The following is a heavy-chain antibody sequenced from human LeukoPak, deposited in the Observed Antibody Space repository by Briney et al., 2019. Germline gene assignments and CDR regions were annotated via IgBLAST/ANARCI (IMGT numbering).Heavy chain of an antibody. CDR1: GFTFTSYF. CDR2: ISGSGGGT. D-gene: IGHD6-19*01. J-gene: IGHJ4*02. V-gene: IGHV3-23*01. Sequence: PGGSLRPSCTPPGFTFTSYFISWARQPPGKGLDWVSSISGSGGGTFYADSVKGRFTVSRDNSKNTLYLQMNSLRAEDTALYYCAKHAGSGWYSDLDYWGQGTLVTVSS. CDR3: AKHAGSGWYSDLDY.